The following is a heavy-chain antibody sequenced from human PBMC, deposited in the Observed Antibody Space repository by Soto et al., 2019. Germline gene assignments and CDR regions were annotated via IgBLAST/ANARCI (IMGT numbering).Heavy chain of an antibody. V-gene: IGHV4-39*01. J-gene: IGHJ4*02. D-gene: IGHD3-16*02. CDR2: IYYSGST. Sequence: QLQLQESGPGLVKPSETLSLTCTVSGGSISSSSYYWGWIRQPPGKGLEWIGSIYYSGSTYYNPSLKRRVTISVDTSKNQFSLKLSSVTAADTAVYYCARHGVTFGGVIVNFDYWGQGTLVTVSS. CDR1: GGSISSSSYY. CDR3: ARHGVTFGGVIVNFDY.